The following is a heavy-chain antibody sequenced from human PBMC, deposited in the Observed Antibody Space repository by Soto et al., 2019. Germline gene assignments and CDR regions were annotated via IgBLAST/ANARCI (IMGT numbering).Heavy chain of an antibody. D-gene: IGHD2-15*01. CDR3: ATSFRYCDN. Sequence: GGTVRLSCARSALTPSPTPLSWVRQPPGKGLEWVTTISGTASRTYYVDSVKGRFFISRDNSKNTVTLQMNNLTLDDTAVYYCATSFRYCDNWGQGTRVPVSS. CDR2: ISGTASRT. J-gene: IGHJ4*02. V-gene: IGHV3-23*01. CDR1: ALTPSPTP.